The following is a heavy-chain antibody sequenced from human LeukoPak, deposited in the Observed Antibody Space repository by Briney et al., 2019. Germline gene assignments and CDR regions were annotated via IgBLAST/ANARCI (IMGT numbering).Heavy chain of an antibody. V-gene: IGHV3-53*01. J-gene: IGHJ3*02. CDR2: IYSGGST. CDR3: AREPPRIAVAGPWGAFDI. CDR1: GFTVSSNY. D-gene: IGHD6-19*01. Sequence: PGGSLRLSCAASGFTVSSNYMSWVRQVPGKGLEWVSVIYSGGSTYYADSVKGRFTISRDNSKNTLYLQMNSLRAEDTAVYYCAREPPRIAVAGPWGAFDIWGQGTMVTVSS.